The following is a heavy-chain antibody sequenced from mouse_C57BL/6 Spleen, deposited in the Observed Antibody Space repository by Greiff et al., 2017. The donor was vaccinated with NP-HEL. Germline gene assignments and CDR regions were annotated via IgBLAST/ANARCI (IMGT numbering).Heavy chain of an antibody. V-gene: IGHV14-2*01. CDR3: ARDYYGSSSY. Sequence: EVKLQESGAELVKPGASVPLSCTASVFNIHDYYLPLVKPRTDQGLEWIGRIDPEDGETNYAPKFQGKATITADTSSNTAYLQLSSLTSEDTAVYYCARDYYGSSSYWGQGTTLTVSS. J-gene: IGHJ2*01. D-gene: IGHD1-1*01. CDR2: IDPEDGET. CDR1: VFNIHDYY.